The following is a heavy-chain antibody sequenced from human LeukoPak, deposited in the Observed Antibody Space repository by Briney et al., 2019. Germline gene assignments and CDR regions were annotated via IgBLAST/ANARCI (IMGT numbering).Heavy chain of an antibody. CDR2: ISYDGSNK. CDR3: AKTRSNTAMGNYFDY. D-gene: IGHD5-18*01. CDR1: GFTFSSYA. J-gene: IGHJ4*02. V-gene: IGHV3-30-3*02. Sequence: GGSLRLSCAASGFTFSSYAMHWVRQAPGKGLEWVAVISYDGSNKYYADSVKGRFTISRDNSKNTLYLQMNSLRAEDTAVYYCAKTRSNTAMGNYFDYWGQGTLVTVSS.